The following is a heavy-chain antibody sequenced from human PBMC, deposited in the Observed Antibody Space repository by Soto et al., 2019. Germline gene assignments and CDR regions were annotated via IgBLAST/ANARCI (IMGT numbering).Heavy chain of an antibody. CDR2: IYYSGST. D-gene: IGHD3-22*01. V-gene: IGHV4-59*01. CDR3: GRITYYYDSSGYSVPSLLIDY. J-gene: IGHJ4*02. Sequence: SETLSLTCTVSGGSISSYYWSWIRQPPGKGLEWIGYIYYSGSTNYNPSLKSRVTISVDTSKNQFSLKLSSVTAADTAVYYCGRITYYYDSSGYSVPSLLIDYWGQGTLVTVSS. CDR1: GGSISSYY.